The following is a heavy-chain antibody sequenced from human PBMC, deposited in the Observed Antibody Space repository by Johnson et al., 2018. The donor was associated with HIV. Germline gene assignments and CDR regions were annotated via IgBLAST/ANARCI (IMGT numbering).Heavy chain of an antibody. D-gene: IGHD4-17*01. Sequence: MQLVESGGGLVQPGGSLRLSCAASGFTFSRYWMSWVRQAPGEGLEWVANIKQDGSEKYYVDSVKGRFTISRDNAKNSLYLQMNSLRAEDTAVYYCARESNGDYVAFDIWGQGTMVTVSS. CDR1: GFTFSRYW. J-gene: IGHJ3*02. CDR2: IKQDGSEK. CDR3: ARESNGDYVAFDI. V-gene: IGHV3-7*04.